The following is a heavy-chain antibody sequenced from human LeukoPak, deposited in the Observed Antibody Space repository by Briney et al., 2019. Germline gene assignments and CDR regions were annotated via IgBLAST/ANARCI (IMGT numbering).Heavy chain of an antibody. CDR3: ARHDRDGVVIMAAFDI. CDR1: GGSISSSSYY. Sequence: SETLSLTCTVSGGSISSSSYYWGWIRQPPGKGLEWIGSIYYSGSTYYNPSLKSRVTISVGTSKNQFSLKLSSVTAADTAVYYCARHDRDGVVIMAAFDIWGQGTMVTVSS. V-gene: IGHV4-39*01. CDR2: IYYSGST. J-gene: IGHJ3*02. D-gene: IGHD3-3*01.